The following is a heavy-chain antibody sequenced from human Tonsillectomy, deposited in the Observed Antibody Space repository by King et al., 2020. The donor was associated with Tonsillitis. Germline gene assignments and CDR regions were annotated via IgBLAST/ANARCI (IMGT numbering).Heavy chain of an antibody. CDR2: ISSNGGST. D-gene: IGHD2-15*01. CDR3: VKEYCSGGSCYHHDAFDI. CDR1: GFTFSSYA. Sequence: VQLVESGGGLVQPGGSLRLSCSASGFTFSSYAMHWVRQAPGKGLEYVSAISSNGGSTYYADSVKGRFTISRDNSKNTLYLQMSSLRAEDTAVYYCVKEYCSGGSCYHHDAFDIWGQGTMVTVSS. V-gene: IGHV3-64D*06. J-gene: IGHJ3*02.